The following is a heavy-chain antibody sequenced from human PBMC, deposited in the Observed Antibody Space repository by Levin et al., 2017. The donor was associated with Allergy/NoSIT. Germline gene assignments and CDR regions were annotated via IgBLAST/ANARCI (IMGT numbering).Heavy chain of an antibody. D-gene: IGHD6-19*01. CDR1: GGTFSSYA. Sequence: GGSLRLSCKASGGTFSSYAISWVRQAPGQGLEWMGGIIPIFGTANYAQKFQGRVTITADKSTSTAYMELSSLRSEDTAVYYCAYSGVPYSSGWYLVDYWGQGTLVTVSS. CDR3: AYSGVPYSSGWYLVDY. V-gene: IGHV1-69*06. CDR2: IIPIFGTA. J-gene: IGHJ4*02.